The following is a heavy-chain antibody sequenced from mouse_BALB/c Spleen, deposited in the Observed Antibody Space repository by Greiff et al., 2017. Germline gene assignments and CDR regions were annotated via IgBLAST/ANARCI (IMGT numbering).Heavy chain of an antibody. D-gene: IGHD2-1*01. Sequence: EVQLVETGGGLVQPKGSLKLSCAASGFTFNTNAMNWVRQAPGKGLEWVARIRSKSNNYATYYADSVKDRFTISRDDSQSMLYLQMNNLKTEDTAMYYCVRDQEGKPWFAYWGQGTLVTVSA. V-gene: IGHV10S3*01. J-gene: IGHJ3*01. CDR3: VRDQEGKPWFAY. CDR1: GFTFNTNA. CDR2: IRSKSNNYAT.